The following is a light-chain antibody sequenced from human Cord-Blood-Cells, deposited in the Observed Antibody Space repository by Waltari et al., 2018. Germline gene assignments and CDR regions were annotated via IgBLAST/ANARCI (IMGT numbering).Light chain of an antibody. J-gene: IGKJ1*01. CDR2: AAS. CDR3: QKYNSAPWT. V-gene: IGKV1-27*01. Sequence: IQMTQSPSSLSASVGDRVTITCRASQGIRHYLAWYKQTPGKVPKLLIYAASTLQSGVPSRFSGSGSGTDFTLTISSLQPEDVATYYCQKYNSAPWTFGQGTKVEIK. CDR1: QGIRHY.